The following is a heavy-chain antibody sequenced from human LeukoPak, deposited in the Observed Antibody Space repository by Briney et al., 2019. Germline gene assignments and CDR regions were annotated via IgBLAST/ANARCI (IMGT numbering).Heavy chain of an antibody. Sequence: PSETLSLTCSISGGSVSSGSYYWHWIRQPPGKGLEWIVYIYYSGSTSYNPSLKSRVTISLDTSKIRFSLRLTSVTAADTAVYYCAREQIVGGTRTRLFDYWGQGNLVTVSS. D-gene: IGHD1-26*01. CDR2: IYYSGST. J-gene: IGHJ4*02. CDR3: AREQIVGGTRTRLFDY. V-gene: IGHV4-61*01. CDR1: GGSVSSGSYY.